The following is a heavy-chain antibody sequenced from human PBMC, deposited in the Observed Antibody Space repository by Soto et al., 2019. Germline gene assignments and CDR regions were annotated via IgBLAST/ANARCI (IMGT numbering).Heavy chain of an antibody. CDR2: IYYSGST. V-gene: IGHV4-39*01. CDR3: ASLTYYDFRSGYSAYYGMDV. Sequence: SETLSLTCSVSGCSISSSCYYWGWIRQPRGKGLEWIGSIYYSGSTYYNSFLRSRVTISVDSSKNQFSLKLSSVTAAATAVYYCASLTYYDFRSGYSAYYGMDVWGQGTWSPSP. CDR1: GCSISSSCYY. J-gene: IGHJ6*02. D-gene: IGHD3-3*01.